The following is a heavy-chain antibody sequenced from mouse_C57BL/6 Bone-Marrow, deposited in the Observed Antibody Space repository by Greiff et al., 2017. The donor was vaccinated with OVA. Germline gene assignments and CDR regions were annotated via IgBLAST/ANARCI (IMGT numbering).Heavy chain of an antibody. CDR1: GFNIKDYY. J-gene: IGHJ1*03. CDR2: IDPEDGET. Sequence: EVKLMESGAELVKPGASVKLSCTASGFNIKDYYMHWVKQRTEQGLEWIGRIDPEDGETKYAPKFQGKATITADTSSNTAYLQLSSLTSEDTAVYYCALNWDGGYFDVWGTGTTVTVSS. CDR3: ALNWDGGYFDV. V-gene: IGHV14-2*01. D-gene: IGHD4-1*01.